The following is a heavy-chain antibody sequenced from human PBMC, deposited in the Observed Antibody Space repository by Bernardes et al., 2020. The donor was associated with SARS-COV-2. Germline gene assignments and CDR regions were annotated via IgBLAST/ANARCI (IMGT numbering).Heavy chain of an antibody. J-gene: IGHJ6*02. CDR3: ARSAGMDV. Sequence: GGSLRLSCSGSGFDFSDYWMTWVRPAPGKGLEWLANIKRDGSETYYVDSVKGRFTISRDNAKNLVFLQMNSLRAEDTAVFYFARSAGMDVWGQGTMVTVSS. CDR2: IKRDGSET. CDR1: GFDFSDYW. V-gene: IGHV3-7*03.